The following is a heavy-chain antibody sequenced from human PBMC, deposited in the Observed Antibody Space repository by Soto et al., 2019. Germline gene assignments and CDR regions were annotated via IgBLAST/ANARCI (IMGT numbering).Heavy chain of an antibody. CDR2: ISSSSSYI. V-gene: IGHV3-21*01. J-gene: IGHJ6*02. D-gene: IGHD2-2*02. CDR3: VKDDGYCSSTSCYTYYYYGMDV. Sequence: PGGSLRLSCAASGFTFSSYSMNWVRQAPGKGLEWVSSISSSSSYIYYADSVKGRFTISRDNSKNTLYLQMSSLRAEDTAVYYCVKDDGYCSSTSCYTYYYYGMDVWGQGTTVTVSS. CDR1: GFTFSSYS.